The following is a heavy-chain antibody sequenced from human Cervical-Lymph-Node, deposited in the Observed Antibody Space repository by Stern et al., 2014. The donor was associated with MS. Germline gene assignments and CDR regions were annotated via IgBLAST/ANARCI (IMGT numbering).Heavy chain of an antibody. J-gene: IGHJ4*02. V-gene: IGHV3-74*02. Sequence: EVQLVESGGCLVQPGGSLRLSCAASGFTFSNSWMHWVRQAPGKGLVWVSRINREGSTTAYADSVKGRFTISRDNAKNTLYLQMSSLRAEDTAVYYCTILSGPFDHWGQGTLVTVSS. CDR1: GFTFSNSW. CDR3: TILSGPFDH. CDR2: INREGSTT. D-gene: IGHD3-10*01.